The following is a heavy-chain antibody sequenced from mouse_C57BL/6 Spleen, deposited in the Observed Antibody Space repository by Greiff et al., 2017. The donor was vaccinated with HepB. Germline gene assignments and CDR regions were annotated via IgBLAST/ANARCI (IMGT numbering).Heavy chain of an antibody. V-gene: IGHV5-17*01. CDR2: ISSGSSTI. D-gene: IGHD2-1*01. CDR1: GFTFSDYG. Sequence: EVMLVESGGGLVKPGGSLKLSCAASGFTFSDYGMHWVRQAPEKGLEWVAYISSGSSTIYYADTVKGRFTISSDNAKNTLFLQMTSLRSEETAMYYCARGGLQDYFDYWGQGTTLTVSS. CDR3: ARGGLQDYFDY. J-gene: IGHJ2*01.